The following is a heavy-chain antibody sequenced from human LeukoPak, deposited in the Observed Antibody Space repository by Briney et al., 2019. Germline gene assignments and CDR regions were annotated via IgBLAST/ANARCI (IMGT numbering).Heavy chain of an antibody. CDR1: GYTFTSYD. Sequence: ASVKVSCKASGYTFTSYDINWVRQATGQGLEWMGWMNPNSGNTGYAQKFQGRVTITRNTSMSTDYVELSSLRSEDTAVYYCARAKPTVTTSLDAFDIWGQGTMVTVSS. CDR3: ARAKPTVTTSLDAFDI. J-gene: IGHJ3*02. D-gene: IGHD4-17*01. V-gene: IGHV1-8*03. CDR2: MNPNSGNT.